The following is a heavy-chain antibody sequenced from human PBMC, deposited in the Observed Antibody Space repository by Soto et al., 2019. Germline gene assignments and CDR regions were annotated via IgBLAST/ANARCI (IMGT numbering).Heavy chain of an antibody. CDR1: CDSNSSHY. V-gene: IGHV4-59*11. D-gene: IGHD5-12*01. J-gene: IGHJ5*02. Sequence: LQALARSCTVSCDSNSSHYLSWIRQPPGKGLEWIGYIYYSGSTNYNPSLKSRVTISVDTPKNQFSLKLTSVTAADTAVYYCARGVATIGPWGQGTLVTVSS. CDR2: IYYSGST. CDR3: ARGVATIGP.